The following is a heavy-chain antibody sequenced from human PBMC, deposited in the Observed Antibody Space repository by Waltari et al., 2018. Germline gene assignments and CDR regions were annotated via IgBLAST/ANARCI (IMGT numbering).Heavy chain of an antibody. J-gene: IGHJ4*02. Sequence: QVQLQESGPGLVKPSETLSLTCTVSGGSISSYYWSWIRQPPGKGLEWIGYIYYSGSTNYTPSLKRRVTISVDTSKNQFSLKLSSVTAADTAVYYCASGRGYYDSSGPIPLDYWGQGTLVTVSS. CDR1: GGSISSYY. CDR3: ASGRGYYDSSGPIPLDY. CDR2: IYYSGST. D-gene: IGHD3-22*01. V-gene: IGHV4-59*08.